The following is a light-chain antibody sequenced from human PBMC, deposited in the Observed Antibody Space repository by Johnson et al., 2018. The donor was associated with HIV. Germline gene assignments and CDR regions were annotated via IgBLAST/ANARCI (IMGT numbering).Light chain of an antibody. J-gene: IGLJ1*01. CDR2: DNN. Sequence: QSVLTQPPSVSAAPGQKVTISCSGSSSDMGNYAVSWYQQLPGTAPKLLIYDNNKRPSGIPDRFSASKSGTSATLVITGLQPGDEADYYCGTWDSSLSAYVFGTGTKVTVL. CDR1: SSDMGNYA. V-gene: IGLV1-51*01. CDR3: GTWDSSLSAYV.